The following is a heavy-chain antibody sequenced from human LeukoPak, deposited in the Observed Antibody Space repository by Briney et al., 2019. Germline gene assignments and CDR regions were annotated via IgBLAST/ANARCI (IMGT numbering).Heavy chain of an antibody. D-gene: IGHD4-17*01. CDR1: GVTFSSYA. V-gene: IGHV1-69*04. Sequence: SVKVSCKASGVTFSSYAISWVRQAPGQGLEWMGRIIPILGIANYAQKFQGRVTITADKSTSTAYMELSSLRSEDTAVYYCASLITDTVTDSGRSDYWGQGTLVTVSS. CDR2: IIPILGIA. J-gene: IGHJ4*02. CDR3: ASLITDTVTDSGRSDY.